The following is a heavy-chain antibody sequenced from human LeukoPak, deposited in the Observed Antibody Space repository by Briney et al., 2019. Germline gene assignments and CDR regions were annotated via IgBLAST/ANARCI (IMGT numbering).Heavy chain of an antibody. J-gene: IGHJ6*02. CDR3: AKGAGLAVLTPYGMDV. CDR2: ISDTGTST. CDR1: GFTFNFYA. Sequence: GGSLRISSAASGFTFNFYAMTLIRQAPGKGLDRVSSISDTGTSTYYADSVKGRFTISRDNSKSTVSLQMNRLRTDDTAVYFCAKGAGLAVLTPYGMDVWGQGTTVTVPS. V-gene: IGHV3-23*01. D-gene: IGHD2/OR15-2a*01.